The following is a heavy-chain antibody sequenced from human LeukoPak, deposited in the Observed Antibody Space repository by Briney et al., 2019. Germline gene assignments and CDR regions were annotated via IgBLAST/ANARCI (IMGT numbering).Heavy chain of an antibody. CDR2: IWYDGSNK. Sequence: GGSLRLSCAASGFTFSSFGMHWVRQAPGKGLEWVAVIWYDGSNKYYADSVKGRFTISRDNSKNTLYLQMNSLRAEDTAVYYCATHNSEYPTMIHSSWGQGTLVTVSS. J-gene: IGHJ4*02. CDR3: ATHNSEYPTMIHSS. D-gene: IGHD3-22*01. CDR1: GFTFSSFG. V-gene: IGHV3-30*02.